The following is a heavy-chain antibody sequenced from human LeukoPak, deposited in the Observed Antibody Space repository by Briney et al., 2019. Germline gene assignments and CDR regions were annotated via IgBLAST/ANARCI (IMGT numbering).Heavy chain of an antibody. D-gene: IGHD3-16*02. V-gene: IGHV3-48*02. Sequence: GGSLRLSCAASGFTFSSYSMNWVRQAPGKGLEWVSYISSSSSTIYYADSVKGRFTISRDNAKNSLYLQMNSLRDEDTAVYYCARDLSPLDYDYVWGSYRPIDYWGQGTLVTVSS. CDR3: ARDLSPLDYDYVWGSYRPIDY. J-gene: IGHJ4*02. CDR1: GFTFSSYS. CDR2: ISSSSSTI.